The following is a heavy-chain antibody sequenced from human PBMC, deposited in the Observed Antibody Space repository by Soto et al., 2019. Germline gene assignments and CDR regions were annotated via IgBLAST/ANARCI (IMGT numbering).Heavy chain of an antibody. Sequence: QVQLQESGPGLVKPSQTLSLTCTVSGGSISSGDYYWSWIRQPPGKGLEWIGYIYYSGSTYYNPSLKSRVTISVKTSKNQFSLKLSSVTAADTAVYYCARDHYVYDILTGYGYYYGMDVWGQGTTVTVSS. V-gene: IGHV4-30-4*01. CDR2: IYYSGST. J-gene: IGHJ6*02. CDR1: GGSISSGDYY. CDR3: ARDHYVYDILTGYGYYYGMDV. D-gene: IGHD3-9*01.